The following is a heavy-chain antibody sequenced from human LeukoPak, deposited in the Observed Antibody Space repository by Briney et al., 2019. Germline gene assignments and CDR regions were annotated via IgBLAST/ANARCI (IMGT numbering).Heavy chain of an antibody. CDR1: GGSIITGSYY. CDR3: ARRSLTALSWFDP. V-gene: IGHV4-61*02. CDR2: VYSGGST. J-gene: IGHJ5*02. D-gene: IGHD5-18*01. Sequence: SQTLSLTCTVSGGSIITGSYYWSWIWQPAGKGLEWIGRVYSGGSTHYNPSLKSRVTISIDTSKNQFSLHLTSVTAADTATYYCARRSLTALSWFDPWGQGTLVTVSS.